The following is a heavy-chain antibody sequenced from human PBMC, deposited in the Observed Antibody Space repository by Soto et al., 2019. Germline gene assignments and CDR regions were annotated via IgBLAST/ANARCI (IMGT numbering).Heavy chain of an antibody. CDR3: ARTLGGPGGYFDY. D-gene: IGHD3-16*01. Sequence: QVQLVQSGAEVKKPGASVKVSCKASGYTFTSYYMHWVRQAPGQGLEWMGIINPSGGSTSYAQKCEGRVTMTRDTSTSTGYVGLGSLRSEETAVYYCARTLGGPGGYFDYWGQGTLVSVSS. CDR2: INPSGGST. V-gene: IGHV1-46*01. J-gene: IGHJ4*02. CDR1: GYTFTSYY.